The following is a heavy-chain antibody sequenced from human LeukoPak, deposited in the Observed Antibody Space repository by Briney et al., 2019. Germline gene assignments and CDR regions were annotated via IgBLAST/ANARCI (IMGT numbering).Heavy chain of an antibody. V-gene: IGHV3-74*01. J-gene: IGHJ4*02. CDR1: GFTFSTSW. CDR3: AKVRANRFASFDY. CDR2: IKSDGSST. Sequence: GGSLRLSCAASGFTFSTSWMYWVRQAPGKGLVWVSRIKSDGSSTSYADSVKGRFTISRDNSKITLYLQMNSLRAEDTAVYYCAKVRANRFASFDYWGQGTLVTVSS. D-gene: IGHD1/OR15-1a*01.